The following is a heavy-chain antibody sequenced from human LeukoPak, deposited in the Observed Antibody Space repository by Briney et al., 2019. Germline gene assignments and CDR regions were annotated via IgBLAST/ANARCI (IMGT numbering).Heavy chain of an antibody. CDR2: INPNSGGT. V-gene: IGHV1-2*06. CDR1: GYTFTGYY. D-gene: IGHD3-22*01. Sequence: ASVKVSCKASGYTFTGYYMHWVRQAPGQRLEWMGRINPNSGGTNYAQKFQGRVTMTRDTSISTAYMELSRLGSDDTAVYYCARGGEYYYDSSGDPFDYWGQGTLVTVSS. J-gene: IGHJ4*02. CDR3: ARGGEYYYDSSGDPFDY.